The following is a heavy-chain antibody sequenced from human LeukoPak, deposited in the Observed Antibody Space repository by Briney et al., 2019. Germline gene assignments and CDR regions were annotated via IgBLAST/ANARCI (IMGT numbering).Heavy chain of an antibody. J-gene: IGHJ6*04. Sequence: GGSLRLSCAASGLTVSSNYMNWVRQAPGKGLEWVSYISSSGSTIYYADSVKGRFTISRDNAKNSLYLQMNSLRAEDTAVYYCAELGITMIGGVWGKGTTVTISS. V-gene: IGHV3-48*03. CDR2: ISSSGSTI. D-gene: IGHD3-10*02. CDR1: GLTVSSNY. CDR3: AELGITMIGGV.